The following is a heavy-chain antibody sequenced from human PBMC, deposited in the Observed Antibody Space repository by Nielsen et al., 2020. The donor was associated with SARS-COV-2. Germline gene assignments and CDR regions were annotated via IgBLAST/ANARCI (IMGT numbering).Heavy chain of an antibody. V-gene: IGHV4-30-4*01. J-gene: IGHJ5*02. CDR1: GGSISSGDYY. D-gene: IGHD3-10*01. CDR3: AREWWVRGVMDPNWFDP. Sequence: SETLSLTCTVSGGSISSGDYYWSWIRQPPGKGLEWIGYIYYSGSTYYNPSLKSRVTISVDTSKNQFSLKLSSVTAADTAVYYCAREWWVRGVMDPNWFDPWGRGTLVTVSS. CDR2: IYYSGST.